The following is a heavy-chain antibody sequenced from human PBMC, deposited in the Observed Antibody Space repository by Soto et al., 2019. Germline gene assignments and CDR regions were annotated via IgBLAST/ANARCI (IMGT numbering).Heavy chain of an antibody. J-gene: IGHJ6*02. CDR2: ISGSGGST. Sequence: GGSLRFSCAASGFTFSSYAMSWVRQAPGKGLEWVSAISGSGGSTYYADSVKGRFTISRDNSKNTLYLQMNSLRAEDTAVYYCAKDGYSSSSTNYYYYYYGMDVWGQGTTVTVSS. D-gene: IGHD6-13*01. CDR3: AKDGYSSSSTNYYYYYYGMDV. V-gene: IGHV3-23*01. CDR1: GFTFSSYA.